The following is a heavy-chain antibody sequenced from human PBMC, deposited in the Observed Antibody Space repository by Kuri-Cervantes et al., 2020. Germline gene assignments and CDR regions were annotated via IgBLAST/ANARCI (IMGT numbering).Heavy chain of an antibody. V-gene: IGHV3-7*01. J-gene: IGHJ6*02. CDR3: ARDSRGAVAAGGMDV. Sequence: GGSLRLSCAASGFTFSSYSMNWVRQAPGKGLEWVAMMKRDGSESYYVDSVTGRFTISRDNAKNSLYLQMNSLRAEDTAVYYCARDSRGAVAAGGMDVWGQGTTVTVSS. D-gene: IGHD6-19*01. CDR1: GFTFSSYS. CDR2: MKRDGSES.